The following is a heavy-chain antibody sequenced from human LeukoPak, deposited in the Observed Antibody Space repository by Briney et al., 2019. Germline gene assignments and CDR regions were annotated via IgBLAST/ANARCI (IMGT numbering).Heavy chain of an antibody. D-gene: IGHD1-26*01. J-gene: IGHJ6*02. CDR1: GGSISSSSYY. CDR3: ARSVSGSSSWLYYGMDV. V-gene: IGHV4-39*07. CDR2: IYYSGST. Sequence: ASETLSLTCTVSGGSISSSSYYWGWIRQPPGKGLEWIGSIYYSGSTYYNPSLKSRVTITVDTSKNQFSLKLSSVTAADTAVYYCARSVSGSSSWLYYGMDVWGQGTTVTVSS.